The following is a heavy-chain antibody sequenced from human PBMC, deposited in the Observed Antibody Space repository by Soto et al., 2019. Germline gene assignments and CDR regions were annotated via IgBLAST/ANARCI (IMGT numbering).Heavy chain of an antibody. CDR2: IYYSGST. CDR1: GGSISSSSYY. D-gene: IGHD3-10*01. CDR3: ASLPGWGSGNS. J-gene: IGHJ4*02. Sequence: QLQLQESGPGLVKPSETLSLTCTVSGGSISSSSYYWGWIRQPPGKGLEWIGSIYYSGSTYYNPSHTRRGTISVDTSKNQFSLKLTSVTAADTAVYYCASLPGWGSGNSWGQGTLVTVSS. V-gene: IGHV4-39*01.